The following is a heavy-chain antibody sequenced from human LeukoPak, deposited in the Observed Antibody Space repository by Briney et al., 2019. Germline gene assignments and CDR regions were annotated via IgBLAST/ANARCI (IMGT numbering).Heavy chain of an antibody. V-gene: IGHV3-9*01. D-gene: IGHD3/OR15-3a*01. CDR3: AKGGSRYDFWSGPTQDY. J-gene: IGHJ4*02. CDR1: GFTFDDYA. CDR2: ISWNSGSI. Sequence: GGSLRLSCAASGFTFDDYAMHWVRQAPGKGLEWVPGISWNSGSIGYADSVKGRFTISRDNAKNSLYLQMNSLRAEDTALYYCAKGGSRYDFWSGPTQDYWGQGTLVTVSS.